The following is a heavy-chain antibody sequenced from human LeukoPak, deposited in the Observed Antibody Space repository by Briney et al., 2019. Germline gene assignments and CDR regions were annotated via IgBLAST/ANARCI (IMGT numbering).Heavy chain of an antibody. CDR3: ATVYSSSPLRPMDI. CDR1: GFTFNTYV. V-gene: IGHV3-23*01. Sequence: GGSLRLSCAVSGFTFNTYVMSWVRQAPGKGLEWVSAISGSGGGTYYVASVKGRFTISRDNSRNTLYLQMNSLRAEDTAVYYCATVYSSSPLRPMDIWGQGTTVTVSS. D-gene: IGHD2-2*01. J-gene: IGHJ6*02. CDR2: ISGSGGGT.